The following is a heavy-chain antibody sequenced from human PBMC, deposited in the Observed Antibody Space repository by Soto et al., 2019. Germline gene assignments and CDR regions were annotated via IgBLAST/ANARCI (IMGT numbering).Heavy chain of an antibody. D-gene: IGHD5-12*01. Sequence: SETLSLTCAVYGGSFSGYYWSWIRQPPGKGLEWIGEINHSGSTNYNPNLKSRVTISVDTSKNQFSLKLSSVTAADTAVYYCAWSGYDFLRYYYYMDVWGKGTTVTVSS. V-gene: IGHV4-34*01. J-gene: IGHJ6*03. CDR2: INHSGST. CDR1: GGSFSGYY. CDR3: AWSGYDFLRYYYYMDV.